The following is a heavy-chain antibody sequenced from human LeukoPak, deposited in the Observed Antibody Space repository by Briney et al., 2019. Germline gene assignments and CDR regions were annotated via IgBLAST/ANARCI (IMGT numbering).Heavy chain of an antibody. V-gene: IGHV4-59*12. D-gene: IGHD2-15*01. Sequence: KPSETLSLTCTVSGGSISSYYWSWVRQPPGKGLEWIGYIYYSGSTNYNPSLNSRVTMSVDTSKNRFSLSLSSVTAADTAVYYCARDPTYCTGGSCYGYYFDYWGQGTLVTVSS. J-gene: IGHJ4*02. CDR2: IYYSGST. CDR1: GGSISSYY. CDR3: ARDPTYCTGGSCYGYYFDY.